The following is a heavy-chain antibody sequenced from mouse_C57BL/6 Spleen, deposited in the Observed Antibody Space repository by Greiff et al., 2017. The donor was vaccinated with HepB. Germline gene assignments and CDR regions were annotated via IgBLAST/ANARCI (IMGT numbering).Heavy chain of an antibody. CDR1: GYAFSSYW. V-gene: IGHV1-80*01. Sequence: LQESGAELVKPGASVKISCKASGYAFSSYWMNWVKQRPGKGLEWIGQIYPGDGDTNYNGKFKGKATLTADKSSSTAYMQLSSLTSEDSAVYFCAGDYDYDEAWFAYWGQGTRVTVAA. D-gene: IGHD2-4*01. CDR2: IYPGDGDT. J-gene: IGHJ3*01. CDR3: AGDYDYDEAWFAY.